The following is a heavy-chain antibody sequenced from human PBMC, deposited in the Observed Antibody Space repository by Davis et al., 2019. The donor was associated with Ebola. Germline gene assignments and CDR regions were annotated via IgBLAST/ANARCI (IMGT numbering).Heavy chain of an antibody. V-gene: IGHV4-34*01. Sequence: MPSETLSLTCAVYGGSFSGYYWSWIRQPPGKGLEWIGEINHSGSSYYNPSLKSRVTISVDTSKNQFSLKLSSVTAADTAVYYCARGDLCSSTSCFLYYYYGMDVWGQGTTVTVSS. D-gene: IGHD2-2*01. CDR3: ARGDLCSSTSCFLYYYYGMDV. CDR1: GGSFSGYY. CDR2: INHSGSS. J-gene: IGHJ6*02.